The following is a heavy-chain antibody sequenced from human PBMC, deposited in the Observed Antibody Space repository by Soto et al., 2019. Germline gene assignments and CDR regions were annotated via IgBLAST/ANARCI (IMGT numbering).Heavy chain of an antibody. CDR1: GFTFSSYW. J-gene: IGHJ4*02. CDR3: ARTYSSSWYENDY. Sequence: EMQLVESGGGLVQPGGSLRLSCGASGFTFSSYWMSWVRQAPGKGLEWVANIKQDGSEKYYVDSVKGRFTISRDNARSSLFLQMNSLRGEDTAVYYCARTYSSSWYENDYWGQGTLVTVSS. D-gene: IGHD6-13*01. CDR2: IKQDGSEK. V-gene: IGHV3-7*03.